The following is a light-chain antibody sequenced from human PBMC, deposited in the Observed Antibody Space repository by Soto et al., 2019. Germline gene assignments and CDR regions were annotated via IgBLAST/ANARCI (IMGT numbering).Light chain of an antibody. CDR1: QTISSW. CDR3: QHYNSYSEA. CDR2: KAS. J-gene: IGKJ1*01. Sequence: DSQMTQSPSTLSGSVGDRVTITCRASQTISSWLAWYQQKPGKAPKLLIYKASTLKSGVPSRFSGSGPGTEFTLPISSRQPDDFATYYCQHYNSYSEAFGQGTKVE. V-gene: IGKV1-5*03.